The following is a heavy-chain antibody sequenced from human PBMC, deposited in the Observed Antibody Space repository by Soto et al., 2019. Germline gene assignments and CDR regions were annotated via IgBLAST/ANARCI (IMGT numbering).Heavy chain of an antibody. J-gene: IGHJ4*02. V-gene: IGHV1-18*01. CDR3: ARVPAYYYDSSGYQLDY. CDR1: GYTFTSYG. D-gene: IGHD3-22*01. CDR2: ISAYNGNT. Sequence: ASVKVSCKASGYTFTSYGISWVRQAPGQGLEWMGWISAYNGNTNYAQKLQGRVTMTTDTSTSTAYMELRSLRSGDTAVYYCARVPAYYYDSSGYQLDYWGQGTLVTVSS.